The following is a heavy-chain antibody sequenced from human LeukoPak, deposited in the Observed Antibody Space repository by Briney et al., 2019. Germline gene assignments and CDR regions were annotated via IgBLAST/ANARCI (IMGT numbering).Heavy chain of an antibody. D-gene: IGHD2-2*01. J-gene: IGHJ4*02. V-gene: IGHV3-30*18. CDR1: GFTFNMYG. CDR3: AKAAYCTSTSCHFSGYAQRPLDS. CDR2: ISNDGTTK. Sequence: GRPLRLSCAASGFTFNMYGMHWVRQAPGKGLEWVAGISNDGTTKVYADSVKGRFTISRDSSKNSMYLQMNSLRAEDTAVYYCAKAAYCTSTSCHFSGYAQRPLDSWGQGTLVTVSS.